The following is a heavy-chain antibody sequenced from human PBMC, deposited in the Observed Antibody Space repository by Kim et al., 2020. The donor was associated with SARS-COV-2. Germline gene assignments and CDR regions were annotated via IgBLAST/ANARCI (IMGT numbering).Heavy chain of an antibody. V-gene: IGHV3-23*01. CDR3: AKSRGTTWTLQIDS. CDR2: ISSDGRTT. J-gene: IGHJ4*02. CDR1: GFNFGAYA. Sequence: GGSLRLSCAASGFNFGAYAMTWVRQAPGKGPEWVSVISSDGRTTSYADSVKGRLTISRDNSKNTLYLQISNVKADDTALYYCAKSRGTTWTLQIDSWGQG. D-gene: IGHD4-17*01.